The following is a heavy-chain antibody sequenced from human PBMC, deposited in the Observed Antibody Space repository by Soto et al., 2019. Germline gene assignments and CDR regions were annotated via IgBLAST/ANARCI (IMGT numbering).Heavy chain of an antibody. CDR2: IYYSGST. Sequence: SETLSLTCTVSGGSISSGDYYWSWIRQPPGKGLEWIGYIYYSGSTYYNPSLKSRVTISVDTSKNQFSLKLSSVTAADTAVYYCARVGPIVVVTAIGSWGQGTLVTVSS. D-gene: IGHD2-21*02. CDR3: ARVGPIVVVTAIGS. CDR1: GGSISSGDYY. J-gene: IGHJ5*02. V-gene: IGHV4-30-4*01.